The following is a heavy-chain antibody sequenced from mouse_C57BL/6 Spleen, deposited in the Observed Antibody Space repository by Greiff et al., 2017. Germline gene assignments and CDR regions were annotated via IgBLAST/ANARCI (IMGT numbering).Heavy chain of an antibody. V-gene: IGHV14-3*01. CDR2: IDPANGNT. D-gene: IGHD1-1*01. J-gene: IGHJ4*01. CDR3: ARYYYGSSYAMDY. Sequence: EVQRVESVAELVRPGASVKLSCTASGFNIKNTYMHWVKQRPEQGLEWIGRIDPANGNTKYAPKFQGKATITADTSSNTAYLQLSSLTSEDTAIYYCARYYYGSSYAMDYWGQGTSVTVSS. CDR1: GFNIKNTY.